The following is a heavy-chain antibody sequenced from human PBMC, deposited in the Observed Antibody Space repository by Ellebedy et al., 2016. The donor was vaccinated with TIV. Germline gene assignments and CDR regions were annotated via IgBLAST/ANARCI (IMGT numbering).Heavy chain of an antibody. CDR2: IGTAGDT. CDR3: TRRGSMFDH. CDR1: GFTFSRHD. V-gene: IGHV3-13*01. Sequence: GESLKISXAASGFTFSRHDMHWVRQATGKGLEWVSAIGTAGDTYYPGSVKGRFTISRDNARDSLYLQMNSLRAEDTAVYYCTRRGSMFDHWGQGTLVSVSS. J-gene: IGHJ4*02.